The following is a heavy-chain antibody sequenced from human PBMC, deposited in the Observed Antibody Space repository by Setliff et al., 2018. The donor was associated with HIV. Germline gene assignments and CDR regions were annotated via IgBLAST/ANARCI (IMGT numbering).Heavy chain of an antibody. V-gene: IGHV4-39*07. CDR2: IYHSGST. CDR1: GGSISSSSYY. D-gene: IGHD6-19*01. CDR3: AREVVVAGSSDY. Sequence: SETLSLTCTVSGGSISSSSYYWGWIRQPPGKGLEWIGSIYHSGSTYYNPSLKSRVTISVDTSKNQFSLKLSSVTAADTAVYYCAREVVVAGSSDYWGQGTLVTVSS. J-gene: IGHJ4*02.